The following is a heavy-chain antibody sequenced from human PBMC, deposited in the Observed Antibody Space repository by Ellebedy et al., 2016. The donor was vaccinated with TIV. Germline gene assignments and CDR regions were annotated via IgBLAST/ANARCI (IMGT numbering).Heavy chain of an antibody. V-gene: IGHV4-39*07. D-gene: IGHD2-2*01. Sequence: SETLSLTXTVSGGSISSSYNYWVWIRQPPGKGLEWIGSIYSSGSTHYNAFLKSRLTISSDTSKNQFSLKLTSLTAADTAVYYCARGPAIDAFDIWGQGTMVTVSS. CDR2: IYSSGST. CDR1: GGSISSSYNY. CDR3: ARGPAIDAFDI. J-gene: IGHJ3*02.